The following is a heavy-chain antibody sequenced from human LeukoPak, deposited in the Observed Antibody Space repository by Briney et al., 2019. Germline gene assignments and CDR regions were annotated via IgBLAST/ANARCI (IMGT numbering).Heavy chain of an antibody. V-gene: IGHV3-9*01. CDR1: GFTFDDYA. Sequence: GGSLRLSCAASGFTFDDYAMHWVRQAPGKGPEWVSGISWNSGSIGYADSVKGRFTISRDNAKNSLYLQMNRLRAEDTALYYCAKDKWYDSSDYFDYWGQGTLVTVSS. J-gene: IGHJ4*02. CDR3: AKDKWYDSSDYFDY. CDR2: ISWNSGSI. D-gene: IGHD3-22*01.